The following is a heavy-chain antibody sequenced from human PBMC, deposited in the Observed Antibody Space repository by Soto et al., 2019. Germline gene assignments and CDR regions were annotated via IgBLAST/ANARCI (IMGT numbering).Heavy chain of an antibody. CDR2: ISYSGGT. CDR1: GGSISSGGYY. Sequence: QVQLQESGPGLVKPSQTLSLTCTVSGGSISSGGYYWSWIRQHPGKDLEGIGYISYSGGTYYNPSLKSRVTVSVDTSKSQFSLNLRSVTAADTAVYYCARDLGGAPGYFDYWGQGTLVTVSS. D-gene: IGHD3-16*01. J-gene: IGHJ4*02. V-gene: IGHV4-31*03. CDR3: ARDLGGAPGYFDY.